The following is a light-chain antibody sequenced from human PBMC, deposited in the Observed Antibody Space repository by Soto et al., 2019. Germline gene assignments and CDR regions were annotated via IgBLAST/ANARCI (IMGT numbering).Light chain of an antibody. CDR2: GAS. CDR3: HQYGSSPLT. Sequence: EIVSTHSPGTMSLSPGERATLSCRASQSVSSSYLAWYQQKPGQAPRLLIYGASSRATGITDRFSGSGSVTDFTLTISRLEPEDFAVYYCHQYGSSPLTFGGGTKVEIK. V-gene: IGKV3-20*01. CDR1: QSVSSSY. J-gene: IGKJ4*01.